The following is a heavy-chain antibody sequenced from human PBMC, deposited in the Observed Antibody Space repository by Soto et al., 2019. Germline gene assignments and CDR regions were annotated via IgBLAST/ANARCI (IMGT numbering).Heavy chain of an antibody. CDR1: GGSISSTNYY. CDR2: IYHSGIT. J-gene: IGHJ3*02. CDR3: ARHGLKRFGTTMFGAFDI. V-gene: IGHV4-39*01. D-gene: IGHD3-10*02. Sequence: QLQLQESGPGLVKPSETLSLTCTVSGGSISSTNYYWGCLRQPPGKGLEWIGSIYHSGITYHNPSLKSRVTLSVDTSTNQFSRTLSSVTAADAAVYFCARHGLKRFGTTMFGAFDIWGQGTMVAVSS.